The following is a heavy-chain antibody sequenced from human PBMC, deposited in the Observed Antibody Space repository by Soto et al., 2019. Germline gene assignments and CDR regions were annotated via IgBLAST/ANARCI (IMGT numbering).Heavy chain of an antibody. CDR3: GGWGGHDYNY. CDR1: GFTFTDFY. J-gene: IGHJ4*02. Sequence: EVQLVQSGGGLVQPGGSLRLSCVGSGFTFTDFYMNWVPQAPGKGLEWVANIRPDGTETNYVESVRGRFTTSRDNAKISLFLQMNSLSADDTALYFWGGWGGHDYNYWGQGILVTVSS. V-gene: IGHV3-7*03. D-gene: IGHD4-4*01. CDR2: IRPDGTET.